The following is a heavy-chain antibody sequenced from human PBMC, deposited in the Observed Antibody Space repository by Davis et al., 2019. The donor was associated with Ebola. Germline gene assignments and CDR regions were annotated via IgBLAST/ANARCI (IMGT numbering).Heavy chain of an antibody. D-gene: IGHD1-26*01. J-gene: IGHJ4*02. V-gene: IGHV5-51*01. CDR2: IFPGDSDT. CDR3: VRRPSLAGAPTDY. Sequence: GESLKISCKGSGYSFTSYWIGWVRQMPGMGLEWMGIIFPGDSDTRYSPSFQGQVTISADKSISTAYLQWSSLKASDSAMYYCVRRPSLAGAPTDYWGQGTLVTVSS. CDR1: GYSFTSYW.